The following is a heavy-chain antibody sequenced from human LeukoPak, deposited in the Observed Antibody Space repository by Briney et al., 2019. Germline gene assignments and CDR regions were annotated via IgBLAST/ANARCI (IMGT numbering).Heavy chain of an antibody. Sequence: PGRSLRLSYAASGFTFSSYGMHWVRQAPGKGLEWVAVIWYDGSNKYYADSVKGRFTISRDNSKNTLYLQMSSLRAEDTAVYYCARDSGDYFDYWGQGTLVTVSS. CDR2: IWYDGSNK. J-gene: IGHJ4*02. CDR1: GFTFSSYG. V-gene: IGHV3-33*01. CDR3: ARDSGDYFDY. D-gene: IGHD6-19*01.